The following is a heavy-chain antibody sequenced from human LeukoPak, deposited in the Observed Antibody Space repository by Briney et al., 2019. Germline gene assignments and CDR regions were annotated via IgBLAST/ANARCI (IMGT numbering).Heavy chain of an antibody. D-gene: IGHD1-26*01. Sequence: GGSLRLSCAASGFTFSKHAMSWVRQAPGKGLDWVATISGSGGSTYCADSVKGRFTISRDTSKNTLYLQINSLRAEDTAIYFCAKEMVVGATHYFDYWGQGTLVTVSS. CDR3: AKEMVVGATHYFDY. V-gene: IGHV3-23*01. CDR2: ISGSGGST. CDR1: GFTFSKHA. J-gene: IGHJ4*02.